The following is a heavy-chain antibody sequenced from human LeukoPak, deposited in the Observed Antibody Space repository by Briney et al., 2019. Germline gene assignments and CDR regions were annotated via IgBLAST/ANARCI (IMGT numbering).Heavy chain of an antibody. D-gene: IGHD2-15*01. CDR1: GGSISSSSYY. J-gene: IGHJ3*02. Sequence: SETLSLTCTVSGGSISSSSYYWGWIRQPPGKGLEWIGSIYYSRSTYYNPSLKSRVTISVDASKNQFSLKLSSVTAADTAVYYCASHRIEVDAFDIWGQGTMVTVSS. CDR2: IYYSRST. CDR3: ASHRIEVDAFDI. V-gene: IGHV4-39*01.